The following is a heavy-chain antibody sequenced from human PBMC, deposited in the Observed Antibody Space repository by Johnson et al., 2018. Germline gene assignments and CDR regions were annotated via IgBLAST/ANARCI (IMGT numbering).Heavy chain of an antibody. CDR2: ISWNSGSI. CDR3: ATPYNLNYGGAVDTATSDAFDI. CDR1: GFTFDDYA. Sequence: EVQLLESGGGLVQPGGSLRLSCAASGFTFDDYAMHWVRQAPGKGLEWVSGISWNSGSIGYADSVKGRFTISRDNAKNSLYLQMNSLRAEDTALYYCATPYNLNYGGAVDTATSDAFDIWGQGTMVTVSS. J-gene: IGHJ3*02. V-gene: IGHV3-9*01. D-gene: IGHD1-7*01.